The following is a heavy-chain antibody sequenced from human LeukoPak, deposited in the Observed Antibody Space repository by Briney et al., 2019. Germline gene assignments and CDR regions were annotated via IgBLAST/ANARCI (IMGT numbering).Heavy chain of an antibody. D-gene: IGHD3-10*01. CDR2: ISTYNGNT. CDR1: GYTFTSNG. V-gene: IGHV1-18*01. CDR3: ARDYYGSGSYPYFDY. Sequence: VASVKVSCKASGYTFTSNGISWVRQAPGQGPEWMAWISTYNGNTNYAQKLQGRVTMTTDTSTSTAYMELRSLTSDDTAVYYCARDYYGSGSYPYFDYWGQGTLVTVSS. J-gene: IGHJ4*02.